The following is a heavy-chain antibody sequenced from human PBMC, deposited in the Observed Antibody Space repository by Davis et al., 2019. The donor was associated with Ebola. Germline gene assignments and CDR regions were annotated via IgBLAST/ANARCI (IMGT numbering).Heavy chain of an antibody. CDR3: AREDIVLIHGWFDP. D-gene: IGHD2-8*01. Sequence: AASVKVSCKASGYTFTDYYMHWVRQAPGQGLEWMGWVNPNSGDTHYAPKFQGRVTMTRDTSISTAYMELTRLTSDDTDVYYCAREDIVLIHGWFDPWGQGTLVTISS. V-gene: IGHV1-2*02. CDR2: VNPNSGDT. J-gene: IGHJ5*02. CDR1: GYTFTDYY.